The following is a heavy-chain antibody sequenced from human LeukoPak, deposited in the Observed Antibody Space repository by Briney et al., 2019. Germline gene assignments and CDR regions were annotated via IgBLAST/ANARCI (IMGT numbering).Heavy chain of an antibody. CDR3: ARDGNEYSSSWHRFDP. D-gene: IGHD6-13*01. CDR1: GFTFSSYG. CDR2: ISYHGNNR. V-gene: IGHV3-30*19. J-gene: IGHJ5*02. Sequence: GGSLRLSCAASGFTFSSYGMHWVRQAPGKGLEWVAVISYHGNNRYYADSVEGRFTISRDDSKSTLYLQMSSLRPEDTAMYYCARDGNEYSSSWHRFDPWGQGTLVTVSS.